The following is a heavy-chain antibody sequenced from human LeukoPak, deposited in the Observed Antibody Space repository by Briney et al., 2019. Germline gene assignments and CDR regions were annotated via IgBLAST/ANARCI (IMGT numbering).Heavy chain of an antibody. D-gene: IGHD3-10*01. CDR3: SSAYGSGCLIDY. Sequence: SETLSLTCAVYGGSFSGYYWSGIRQPPAKGREWIGEINHSGSTNYNPSLKSQVTISLHTSKNQFSMKLSSVTPEDTAVDYGSSAYGSGCLIDYWGQGTLVTVSS. CDR1: GGSFSGYY. J-gene: IGHJ4*02. V-gene: IGHV4-34*01. CDR2: INHSGST.